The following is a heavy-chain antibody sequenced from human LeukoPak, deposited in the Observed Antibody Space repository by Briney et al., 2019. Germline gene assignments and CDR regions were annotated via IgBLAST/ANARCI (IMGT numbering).Heavy chain of an antibody. J-gene: IGHJ4*02. Sequence: SETLSLTCTVSGGSISSYYWSWIRQPPGKGLEWIGYIYYSGSTNYNPSLKSRVTISVDTSKNQFSLKLSSVTAADTAVYYCARDNDSSGFFDYWGQGTLVTVSS. CDR3: ARDNDSSGFFDY. V-gene: IGHV4-59*01. CDR2: IYYSGST. D-gene: IGHD3-22*01. CDR1: GGSISSYY.